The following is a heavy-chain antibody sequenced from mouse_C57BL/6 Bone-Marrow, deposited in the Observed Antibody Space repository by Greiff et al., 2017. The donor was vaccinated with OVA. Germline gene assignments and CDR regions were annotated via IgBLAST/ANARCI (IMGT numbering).Heavy chain of an antibody. CDR1: GYTFTSYW. D-gene: IGHD1-1*01. V-gene: IGHV1-69*01. CDR2: IDPSDSYT. Sequence: QVQLQQPGAELVMPGASVKLSCKASGYTFTSYWMHWVKQRPGQGLEWIGEIDPSDSYTNYNQKFKGKSTLTVDKSSSTAYLQLSSLTSKDSSVYYCASDYGSSYDWYFDVWGTGTTVTVSS. CDR3: ASDYGSSYDWYFDV. J-gene: IGHJ1*03.